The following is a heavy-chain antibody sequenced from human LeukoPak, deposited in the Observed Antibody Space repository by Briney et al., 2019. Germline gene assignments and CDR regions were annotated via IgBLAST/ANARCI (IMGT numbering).Heavy chain of an antibody. CDR1: GFTFSDYY. Sequence: GGSLRLSCAASGFTFSDYYMSWIRQAPGKGLEWVSYISSSGSTTYYADSVKGRFTISRDNAKNSLYLQMNSLRAEDTAVYYCARDPNYYDSSGYPDYWGQGTLVTVSS. CDR2: ISSSGSTT. D-gene: IGHD3-22*01. CDR3: ARDPNYYDSSGYPDY. J-gene: IGHJ4*02. V-gene: IGHV3-11*01.